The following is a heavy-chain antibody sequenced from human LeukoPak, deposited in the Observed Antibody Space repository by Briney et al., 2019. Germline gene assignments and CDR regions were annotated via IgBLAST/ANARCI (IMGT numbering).Heavy chain of an antibody. J-gene: IGHJ4*02. CDR2: INPNSGGT. Sequence: ASVKVSCKASGYTFTGYFMHWVRQAPGQGLEWMGWINPNSGGTNYAQKFQGRVTMSRDTSISTAYMELSRLRSDDTAVYYCARFSRFGEWSLYDYWGQGTLVTVSS. V-gene: IGHV1-2*02. CDR1: GYTFTGYF. CDR3: ARFSRFGEWSLYDY. D-gene: IGHD3-10*01.